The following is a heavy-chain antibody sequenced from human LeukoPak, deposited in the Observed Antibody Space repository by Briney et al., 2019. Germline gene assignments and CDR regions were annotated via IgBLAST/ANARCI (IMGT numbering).Heavy chain of an antibody. D-gene: IGHD2-2*01. CDR1: GGSIISYY. J-gene: IGHJ5*02. CDR2: IYYSGST. CDR3: AGYCSSTSCYGSDP. V-gene: IGHV4-59*01. Sequence: PSETLSLTCTDSGGSIISYYWSWIRQPPGKGLEWIGYIYYSGSTNYNPSLKSRVTISVDTSKNQFSLKLSSVTAADTAVYYCAGYCSSTSCYGSDPWGQGTLVTVSS.